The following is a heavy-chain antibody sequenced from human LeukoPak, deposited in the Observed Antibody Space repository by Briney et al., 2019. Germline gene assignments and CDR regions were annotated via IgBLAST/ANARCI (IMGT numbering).Heavy chain of an antibody. CDR2: MHGGNGNT. D-gene: IGHD2-21*02. V-gene: IGHV1-2*02. CDR3: AREGSYCVGGDCYSFDF. CDR1: GYKFISHY. J-gene: IGHJ4*02. Sequence: ASVRVSCKASGYKFISHYLQWVRQAPGLGPEWMGWMHGGNGNTRYAEKFEGRVTMTRDTSTSTAYMDLSRLTSDDTAVYYCAREGSYCVGGDCYSFDFWGQGTLATVSS.